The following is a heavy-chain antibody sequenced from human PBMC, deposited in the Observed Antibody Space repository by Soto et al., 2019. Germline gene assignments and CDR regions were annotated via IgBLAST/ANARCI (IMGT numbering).Heavy chain of an antibody. CDR1: GFIFGNFW. D-gene: IGHD6-19*01. V-gene: IGHV3-7*01. Sequence: EVHLVESGGGLVQPGESLRLSCAASGFIFGNFWMSWVRQAPGKGLEWVAKIKQDGSEKYYVNSVKGGFTLSRDNAKNSLHLQMNSLKAEDTAMYLCGRVVYSNGWIFDYWGQGTLVTVSS. J-gene: IGHJ4*01. CDR3: GRVVYSNGWIFDY. CDR2: IKQDGSEK.